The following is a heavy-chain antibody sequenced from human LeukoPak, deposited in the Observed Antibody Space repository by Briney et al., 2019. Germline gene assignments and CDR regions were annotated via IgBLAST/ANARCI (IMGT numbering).Heavy chain of an antibody. Sequence: GGSLRLSCAASGFTFSSYAMSWVRQAPGKGLEWVSAISGSGGSTYYADSVKGRFTISRDNSKNTPYLQMNSLRAEDTAVYYCAKARTGHLRSQDGMDVWGQGTTVTVSS. J-gene: IGHJ6*02. V-gene: IGHV3-23*01. CDR3: AKARTGHLRSQDGMDV. D-gene: IGHD3-3*01. CDR1: GFTFSSYA. CDR2: ISGSGGST.